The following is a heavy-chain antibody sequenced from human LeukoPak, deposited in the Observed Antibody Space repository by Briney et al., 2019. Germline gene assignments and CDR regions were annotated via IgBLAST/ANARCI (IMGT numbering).Heavy chain of an antibody. CDR1: GGTFSSYD. D-gene: IGHD3-10*01. CDR2: IIPILGIA. Sequence: SVKVSCKASGGTFSSYDISWVRQAPGQGLEWMGRIIPILGIANYAQKFQGRVTITADKSTSTAYMELSSLRSEDTAVYYCARDPFEGWFGEFDPWGQGTLVTVSS. J-gene: IGHJ5*02. V-gene: IGHV1-69*04. CDR3: ARDPFEGWFGEFDP.